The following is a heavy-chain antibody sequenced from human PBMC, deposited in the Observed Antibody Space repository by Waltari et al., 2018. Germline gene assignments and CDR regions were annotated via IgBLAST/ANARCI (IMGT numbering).Heavy chain of an antibody. CDR2: IYYSGST. Sequence: QVQLQESGSGLVKPSETLSLTCTVSGGSISSYYWSWIRQPPGKGLEWIGYIYYSGSTNYNPSLKSRVTISVDTSKNQFSLKLSSVTAADTAVYYCARALGLGYHYYYYMDVWGKGTTVTVSS. J-gene: IGHJ6*03. V-gene: IGHV4-59*01. CDR3: ARALGLGYHYYYYMDV. CDR1: GGSISSYY. D-gene: IGHD3-10*01.